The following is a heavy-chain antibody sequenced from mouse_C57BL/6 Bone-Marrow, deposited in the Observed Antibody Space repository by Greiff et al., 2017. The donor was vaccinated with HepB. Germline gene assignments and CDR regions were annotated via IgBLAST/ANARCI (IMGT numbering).Heavy chain of an antibody. CDR2: ISSGGSYT. D-gene: IGHD1-1*01. CDR1: GFTFSSYG. J-gene: IGHJ4*01. CDR3: ARQGVYYYGTRYAMDY. V-gene: IGHV5-6*01. Sequence: EVQLQESGGDLVKPGGSLKLSCAASGFTFSSYGMSWVRQTPDKRLEWVATISSGGSYTYYPDSVKGRFTISRDNAKNTLYLQMSSLKSEDTAMYYCARQGVYYYGTRYAMDYWGQGTSVTVSS.